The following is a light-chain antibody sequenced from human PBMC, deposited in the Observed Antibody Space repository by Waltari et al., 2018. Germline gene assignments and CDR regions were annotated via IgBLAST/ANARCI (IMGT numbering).Light chain of an antibody. Sequence: DIVMTQTPLSLPITPGEPASISCRSSQSLLHSNGNTYLHWYLQKPGQSPQLLIYGGSNRASGVPDRFSGSGSGTDFTLKISKVEAEDVGVYYCVQAIAFPFTFVPGTKLDSK. V-gene: IGKV2-40*01. CDR3: VQAIAFPFT. CDR1: QSLLHSNGNTY. J-gene: IGKJ3*01. CDR2: GGS.